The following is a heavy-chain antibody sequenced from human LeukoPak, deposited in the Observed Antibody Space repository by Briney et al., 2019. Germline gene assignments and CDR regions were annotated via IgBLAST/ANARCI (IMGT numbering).Heavy chain of an antibody. CDR3: ASRRPDDSSGYYYRYYYYYMDV. J-gene: IGHJ6*03. CDR2: IKQDGSEK. Sequence: SGGSLRLSCAASGFTFSSYWMSWVRQAPGKGLEWVANIKQDGSEKYYVDSVKGRFTISRDNAKNSLYLQMNSLRAEDTAVYYCASRRPDDSSGYYYRYYYYYMDVWGKGTTVTVSS. V-gene: IGHV3-7*01. CDR1: GFTFSSYW. D-gene: IGHD3-22*01.